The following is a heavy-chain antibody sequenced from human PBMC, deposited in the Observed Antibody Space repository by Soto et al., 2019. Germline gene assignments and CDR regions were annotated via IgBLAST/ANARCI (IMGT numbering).Heavy chain of an antibody. D-gene: IGHD3-10*01. V-gene: IGHV4-30-4*01. Sequence: SETLSLTCTVSGGPISSGNYYWSWIRQPPGKGLEWIGYIYYSGSTYSNPSLKSRLNISVDTSENQFSLKLSSVTAADTAVYYCARVSFGEFPKSDPWGQGTLVTVSS. J-gene: IGHJ5*02. CDR2: IYYSGST. CDR1: GGPISSGNYY. CDR3: ARVSFGEFPKSDP.